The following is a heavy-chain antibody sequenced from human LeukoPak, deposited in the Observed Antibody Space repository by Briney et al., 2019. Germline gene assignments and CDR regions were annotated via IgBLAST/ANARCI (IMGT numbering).Heavy chain of an antibody. D-gene: IGHD3-16*02. CDR3: AGSIYDYVWGSYRYDLDY. Sequence: SETLSLTCTVSGGSISSYYWSWIRQPAGKGLEWIGRIYTSGSTNYNPSLKSRVTMSVDTSENQFSLKLSSVTAADTAVYYCAGSIYDYVWGSYRYDLDYWGQGTLVTVSS. CDR1: GGSISSYY. J-gene: IGHJ4*02. V-gene: IGHV4-4*07. CDR2: IYTSGST.